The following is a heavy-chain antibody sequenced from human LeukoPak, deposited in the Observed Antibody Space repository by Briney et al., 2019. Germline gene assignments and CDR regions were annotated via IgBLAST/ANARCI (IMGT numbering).Heavy chain of an antibody. CDR2: IKEDGNEK. J-gene: IGHJ4*02. CDR1: GFTFSSYW. Sequence: GESLRLSCAASGFTFSSYWLSWVRQAPGKGLEWVANIKEDGNEKYYVDSVKGRFTISRDNAKNSVYLQMNSLRAEDMAVYYCVRGSYGAYDYWGQGSLVTVSP. V-gene: IGHV3-7*01. CDR3: VRGSYGAYDY. D-gene: IGHD4-17*01.